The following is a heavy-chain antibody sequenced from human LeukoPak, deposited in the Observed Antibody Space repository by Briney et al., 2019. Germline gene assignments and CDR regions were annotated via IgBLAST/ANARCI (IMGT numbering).Heavy chain of an antibody. Sequence: SETLSLTCTVSGGSISSSSYYWGWIRQPPGKGLEWIGYNYYSGSTYYNPSLKSRVTISVDTSKNQFSLKLSSVTAADTAVYYCARDRPSYYDILTGYYRGYFDYWGQGTLVTVSS. V-gene: IGHV4-30-4*08. CDR3: ARDRPSYYDILTGYYRGYFDY. J-gene: IGHJ4*02. D-gene: IGHD3-9*01. CDR1: GGSISSSSYY. CDR2: NYYSGST.